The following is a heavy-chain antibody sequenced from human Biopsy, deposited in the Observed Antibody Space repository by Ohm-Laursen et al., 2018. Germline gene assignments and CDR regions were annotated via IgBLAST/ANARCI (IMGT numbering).Heavy chain of an antibody. CDR2: INPATGET. V-gene: IGHV1-2*02. Sequence: ASVKVSCKASGYDFLDFHIHWMRQAPGQGLEWMGWINPATGETRYAQRFQGRVTMTRDTSVTTAYMQLSSLTSDDTALYYCAKPSGGVSTIGFDPWGQGTQVIVSS. J-gene: IGHJ5*02. CDR1: GYDFLDFH. D-gene: IGHD3-16*01. CDR3: AKPSGGVSTIGFDP.